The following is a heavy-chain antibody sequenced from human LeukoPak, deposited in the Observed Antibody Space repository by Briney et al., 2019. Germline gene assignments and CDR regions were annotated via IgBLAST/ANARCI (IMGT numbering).Heavy chain of an antibody. CDR1: GFTFSSYG. Sequence: GRSLRLACEASGFTFSSYGMHWVRQAPGKGLEWVAVIWYDGSDKYYADSVKGRFSISRDNSKNTLYLQMNSLRAEDTAVYYCARELPPVVNFYFDSWGQGTLVTVSS. CDR3: ARELPPVVNFYFDS. D-gene: IGHD3-22*01. CDR2: IWYDGSDK. V-gene: IGHV3-33*01. J-gene: IGHJ4*02.